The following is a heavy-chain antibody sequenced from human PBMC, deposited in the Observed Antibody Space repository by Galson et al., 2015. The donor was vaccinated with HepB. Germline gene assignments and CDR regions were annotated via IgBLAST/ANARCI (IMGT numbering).Heavy chain of an antibody. J-gene: IGHJ2*01. CDR1: GFTFSIYS. D-gene: IGHD6-19*01. CDR2: ISSSSDYI. CDR3: AKDHFSSGWFPSYFDL. Sequence: SLRLSCAASGFTFSIYSMNWVRQAPGKGLEWVSSISSSSDYIYYADSVKGRFTISRDNAKTSLYLQMNSLTAEDTAVYYCAKDHFSSGWFPSYFDLWGRGTLVTVSS. V-gene: IGHV3-21*01.